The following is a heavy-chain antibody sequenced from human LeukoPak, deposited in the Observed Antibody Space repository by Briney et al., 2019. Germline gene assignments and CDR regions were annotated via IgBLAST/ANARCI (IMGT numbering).Heavy chain of an antibody. CDR1: GFTFSSAW. V-gene: IGHV3-7*03. J-gene: IGHJ4*02. CDR3: ASFELWSYFDY. D-gene: IGHD5-18*01. CDR2: IRQDGSEK. Sequence: GGSLRLSCVASGFTFSSAWMHWVRQAPGKGLEWVANIRQDGSEKYYVDSVKGRFTISRDNAKNSLYLQMNSLRAEDTAVYYCASFELWSYFDYWGQGTLVTVSS.